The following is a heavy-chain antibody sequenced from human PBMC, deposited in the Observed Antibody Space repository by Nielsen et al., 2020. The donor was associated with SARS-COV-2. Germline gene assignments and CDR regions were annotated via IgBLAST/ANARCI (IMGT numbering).Heavy chain of an antibody. J-gene: IGHJ5*02. CDR3: ARVSSGLRGWFDP. D-gene: IGHD6-19*01. CDR2: IYHSGST. V-gene: IGHV4-4*02. Sequence: SETLSLTCAVSGGSISSSNWWSWVRQPPGKGLEWIGEIYHSGSTNYNPSLKSRVTISVDTSKNQFSLKLSSVTAADTALYYCARVSSGLRGWFDPWGQGTLVTVSS. CDR1: GGSISSSNW.